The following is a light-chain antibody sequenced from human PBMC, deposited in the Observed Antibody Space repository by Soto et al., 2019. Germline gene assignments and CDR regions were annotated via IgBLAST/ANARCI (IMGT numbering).Light chain of an antibody. CDR1: QSISNY. CDR3: QQRFSPLWT. Sequence: DIQMTQSPSSLSASVGDRVTITCRASQSISNYLNWYKQKPGKAPKLLIYAESSMQSVVPSRFRGSGSETDLTLTISSLQPDETATYYWQQRFSPLWTFGQGTKVEV. CDR2: AES. J-gene: IGKJ1*01. V-gene: IGKV1-39*01.